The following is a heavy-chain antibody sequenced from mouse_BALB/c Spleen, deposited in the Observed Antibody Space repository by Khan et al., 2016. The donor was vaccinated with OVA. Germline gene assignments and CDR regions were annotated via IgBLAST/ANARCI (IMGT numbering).Heavy chain of an antibody. Sequence: EVKLEESGPGLVKPSQSLSLTCTVTGYSITSEFAWNWIRQFPGNKLEWMGYISYSGNTRYNPSLKSLISISRDTSRNQFFLQLNSVTTEDTATYNCARKGYYDYDPFPYWGQGTLVTVSA. CDR3: ARKGYYDYDPFPY. CDR2: ISYSGNT. CDR1: GYSITSEFA. V-gene: IGHV3-2*02. J-gene: IGHJ3*01. D-gene: IGHD2-4*01.